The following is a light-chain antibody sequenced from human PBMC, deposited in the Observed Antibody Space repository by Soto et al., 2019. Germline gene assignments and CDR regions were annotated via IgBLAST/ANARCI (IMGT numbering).Light chain of an antibody. V-gene: IGKV1D-12*01. CDR3: QQYNSYSWT. J-gene: IGKJ1*01. CDR2: TAS. CDR1: HGISSW. Sequence: IQMAQSPSSVSASVGDMVTMTCLASHGISSWLAWYQQKPGKAPNLLIYTASTLQTGVPSRFSGSGSGTDFTLTISSLQTEDFATYYCQQYNSYSWTFGQGTKVAIK.